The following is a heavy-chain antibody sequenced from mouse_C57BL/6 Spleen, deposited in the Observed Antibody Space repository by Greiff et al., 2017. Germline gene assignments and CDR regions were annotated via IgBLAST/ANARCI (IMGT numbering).Heavy chain of an antibody. CDR3: ARNYGSSPWFAY. CDR1: GYTFTSYW. D-gene: IGHD1-1*01. V-gene: IGHV1-61*01. J-gene: IGHJ3*01. Sequence: VQLQQPGAELVRPGSSVKLSCKASGYTFTSYWMDWVKQRPGQGLEWIGNIYPSDSETNYNQKFKDKATLTVDKSSSTAYMQLSSLTSEDSAVYYCARNYGSSPWFAYWGQGTLVTVSA. CDR2: IYPSDSET.